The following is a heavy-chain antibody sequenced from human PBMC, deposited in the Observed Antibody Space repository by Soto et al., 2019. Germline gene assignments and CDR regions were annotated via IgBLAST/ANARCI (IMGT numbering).Heavy chain of an antibody. CDR3: ARDPGSSPPWFAP. CDR1: GFTFSSYS. D-gene: IGHD6-6*01. CDR2: ISSSSSYI. J-gene: IGHJ5*02. V-gene: IGHV3-21*01. Sequence: GGSLRLSCAASGFTFSSYSMNWVRQAPGKGLEWVSSISSSSSYIYYADSVKGRFTISRDNAKNSLYLQMNSLRAEDTAVYYCARDPGSSPPWFAPWGQGTLVTVSS.